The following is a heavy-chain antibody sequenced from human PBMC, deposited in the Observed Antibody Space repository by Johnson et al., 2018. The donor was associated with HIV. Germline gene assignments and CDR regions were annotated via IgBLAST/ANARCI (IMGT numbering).Heavy chain of an antibody. V-gene: IGHV3-30-3*01. J-gene: IGHJ3*02. CDR1: GFTFSSYS. D-gene: IGHD2-15*01. CDR2: ISYDGTNK. CDR3: ARAEESRDCCGAFDI. Sequence: QVQLVESGGGVVQPGRSLRLSCAASGFTFSSYSMHWVRQAPGKGLEWVALISYDGTNKYYAGSVKGRFTISRDNSKNTLSLQMNSLRAEDTAVYYCARAEESRDCCGAFDIWGQGTMVTASS.